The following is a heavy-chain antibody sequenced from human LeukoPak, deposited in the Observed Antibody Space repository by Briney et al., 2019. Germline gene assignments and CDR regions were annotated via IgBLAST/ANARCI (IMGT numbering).Heavy chain of an antibody. CDR2: ISSSSSYI. Sequence: PGGSLRLSCAASGFTFSSYSMNWVRQAPGKGLEWVSSISSSSSYIYYADSVKGRFTISRDNAKNSLYLQMNSLRAEDTAVYYCARALDIVGATSDYWGQGTLVTVSS. D-gene: IGHD1-26*01. CDR3: ARALDIVGATSDY. V-gene: IGHV3-21*01. J-gene: IGHJ4*02. CDR1: GFTFSSYS.